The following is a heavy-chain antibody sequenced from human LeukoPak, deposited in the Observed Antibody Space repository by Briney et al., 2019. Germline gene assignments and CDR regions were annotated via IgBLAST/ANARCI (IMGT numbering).Heavy chain of an antibody. Sequence: GGSLRLSCAASGFTFDDYAMHWVRQAPGKGLEWVSLISWDGGSTYYADSVKGRFTISRDNSKNSLYLQMNSLRAEDTALYYCAKGSTAMVNYYHYYMDVWGKGTTVTVSS. CDR1: GFTFDDYA. J-gene: IGHJ6*03. V-gene: IGHV3-43D*03. CDR3: AKGSTAMVNYYHYYMDV. D-gene: IGHD5-18*01. CDR2: ISWDGGST.